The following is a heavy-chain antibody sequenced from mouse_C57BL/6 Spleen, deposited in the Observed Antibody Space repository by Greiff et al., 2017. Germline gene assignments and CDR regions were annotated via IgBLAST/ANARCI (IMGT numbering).Heavy chain of an antibody. CDR3: ARGGTTVVATDY. CDR2: IDPSDSYT. V-gene: IGHV1-69*01. CDR1: GYTFTSSW. J-gene: IGHJ2*01. Sequence: QVQLQQPGAELVMPGASVKLSCKASGYTFTSSWMHWVKQRPGQGLEWIGEIDPSDSYTNYNQKFKGKSTLTVDKSSSTAYMQLSSLTSEDSAVYYCARGGTTVVATDYWGQGTTLTVSS. D-gene: IGHD1-1*01.